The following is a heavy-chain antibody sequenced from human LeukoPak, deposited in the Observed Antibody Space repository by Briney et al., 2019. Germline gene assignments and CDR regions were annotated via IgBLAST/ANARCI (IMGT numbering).Heavy chain of an antibody. V-gene: IGHV1-2*02. Sequence: ASVKVSCKASGYTFTGYYMHWVRQAPGQGLEWMGWINPNSGGTNYAQKFQGRVTMTRDTSISTAYMELSRLRSDDTAVYYCARAVGAADCLDYWGQGTLVTVPS. J-gene: IGHJ4*02. CDR1: GYTFTGYY. D-gene: IGHD1-26*01. CDR2: INPNSGGT. CDR3: ARAVGAADCLDY.